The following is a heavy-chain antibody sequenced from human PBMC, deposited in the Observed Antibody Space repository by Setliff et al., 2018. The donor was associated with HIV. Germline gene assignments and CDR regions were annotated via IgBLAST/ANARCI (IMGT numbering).Heavy chain of an antibody. J-gene: IGHJ4*02. CDR3: ASPASGGSSGQYHY. CDR1: GGSISSSSYY. Sequence: LSLTCTVSGGSISSSSYYWGWIRQPPGKGLEWIGSIYYSGSIYYNPSLKSRVTISVDTSKNQFSLKLSSVTAADTAVYYCASPASGGSSGQYHYWGQGTLVTVSS. D-gene: IGHD6-19*01. CDR2: IYYSGSI. V-gene: IGHV4-39*01.